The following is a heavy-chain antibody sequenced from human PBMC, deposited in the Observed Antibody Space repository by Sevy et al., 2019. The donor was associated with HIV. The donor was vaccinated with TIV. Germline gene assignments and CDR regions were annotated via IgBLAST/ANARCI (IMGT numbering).Heavy chain of an antibody. CDR3: ARGGDFWTGYSNDAFYL. CDR2: ISTDGRTT. Sequence: GGSLRLSCAASGFPFINYWMQWVRQSPEKGLVWVSRISTDGRTTGYADSVKGRFTISRDNSKNTLYLKINSLRVEDTDVYYCARGGDFWTGYSNDAFYLWGQGTMVTVSS. J-gene: IGHJ3*01. D-gene: IGHD3-3*01. V-gene: IGHV3-74*01. CDR1: GFPFINYW.